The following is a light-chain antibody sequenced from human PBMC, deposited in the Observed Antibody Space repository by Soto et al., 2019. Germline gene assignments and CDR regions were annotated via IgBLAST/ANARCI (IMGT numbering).Light chain of an antibody. V-gene: IGKV3D-15*01. CDR3: QQYNNWPT. CDR2: GAS. Sequence: EIVLTQSPGTLSLSPGERATLSCRASQSVTNNYLAWFQQKPGQAPRLLMYGASSRATGIPARFNGSGSGTEFTLSISSLQSEDIAVYYCQQYNNWPTFGQGTKVDI. J-gene: IGKJ1*01. CDR1: QSVTNN.